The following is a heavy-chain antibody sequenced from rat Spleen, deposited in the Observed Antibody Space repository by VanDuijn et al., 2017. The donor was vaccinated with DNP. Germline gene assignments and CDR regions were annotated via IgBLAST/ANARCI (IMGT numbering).Heavy chain of an antibody. D-gene: IGHD1-1*01. V-gene: IGHV2-72*01. Sequence: QVRLEESGPGLMQPSETLSLTCTVSGFSLTSNGVAWVRQPLGKGLVWLGTIWADRSTAYNSAVQSRLSISRDTSKGQVFLKVNSLQTEDTATYYCARDGQWDYLDYWGQGVMVTVSS. J-gene: IGHJ2*01. CDR1: GFSLTSNG. CDR2: IWADRST. CDR3: ARDGQWDYLDY.